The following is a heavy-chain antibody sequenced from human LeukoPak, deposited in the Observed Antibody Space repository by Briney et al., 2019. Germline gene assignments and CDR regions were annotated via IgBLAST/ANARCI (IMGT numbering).Heavy chain of an antibody. CDR3: ARGVSSPKLRQYYHYGMDV. V-gene: IGHV4-59*01. J-gene: IGHJ6*02. CDR2: IYYSGST. CDR1: GGSISSYY. Sequence: PSETLSLTCTVSGGSISSYYWSWIRQPPGKGLEWIGYIYYSGSTNYNPSLKSRVTISVDTSKNQFSLKLSSVTAADTAVYYCARGVSSPKLRQYYHYGMDVWGQGTTVTVSS. D-gene: IGHD2-15*01.